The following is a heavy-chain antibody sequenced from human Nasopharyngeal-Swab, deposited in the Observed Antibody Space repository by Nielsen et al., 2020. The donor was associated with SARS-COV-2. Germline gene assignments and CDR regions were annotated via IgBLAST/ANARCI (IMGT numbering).Heavy chain of an antibody. CDR1: GFSVSYNY. J-gene: IGHJ6*02. CDR2: IYSGGST. D-gene: IGHD2-15*01. V-gene: IGHV3-53*01. Sequence: GGSLRLSCEVSGFSVSYNYMSWVRQAPGKGLEWVSVIYSGGSTYYADSVKGRFTISRDNSKNTLYLQMNSLRAEDTAVYYCTHYCSGGSCYSDYYYGMDVWGQGTTVTVSS. CDR3: THYCSGGSCYSDYYYGMDV.